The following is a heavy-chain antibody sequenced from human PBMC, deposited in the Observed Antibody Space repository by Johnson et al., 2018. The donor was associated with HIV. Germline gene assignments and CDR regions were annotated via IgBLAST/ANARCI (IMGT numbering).Heavy chain of an antibody. CDR2: INGDGSGI. Sequence: VQLVESGGGVVQPGGSLRLSCAASGFTFSSYWMHWVRQGPGKGLVWVSRINGDGSGITYADSVKGRFTISRDNAKNSLYLQMNSLRAEDTALYYCAKGGYDSEDAFDIWGQGTMVTVSS. CDR3: AKGGYDSEDAFDI. CDR1: GFTFSSYW. D-gene: IGHD3-22*01. V-gene: IGHV3-74*02. J-gene: IGHJ3*02.